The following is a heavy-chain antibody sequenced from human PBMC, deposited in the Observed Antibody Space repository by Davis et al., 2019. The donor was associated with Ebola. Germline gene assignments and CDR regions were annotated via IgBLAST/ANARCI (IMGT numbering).Heavy chain of an antibody. CDR2: IDYSGRT. CDR3: ARTIGWYTPFDY. CDR1: GGSISPYY. Sequence: PSETLSLTCTASGGSISPYYWSWIRQPPGKRLEYIGYIDYSGRTMYNPSLEGRLTISVDTSKNQFSLKLSSVTAADTAVYYCARTIGWYTPFDYWAQGTLVTVSS. V-gene: IGHV4-59*12. J-gene: IGHJ4*02. D-gene: IGHD6-19*01.